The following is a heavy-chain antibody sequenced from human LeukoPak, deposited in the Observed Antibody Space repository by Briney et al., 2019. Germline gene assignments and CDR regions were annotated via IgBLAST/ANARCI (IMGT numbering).Heavy chain of an antibody. V-gene: IGHV4-34*01. CDR3: ARERVTTVGSLDY. Sequence: SETLSLTCAVYGGSFSGYYWSWIRQPPGKGLEWIGEINHSGSTNYNPSLKSRVTISVDTSKNQFSLKLSSVTAADTAVYYCARERVTTVGSLDYWGQGTLVTVSS. D-gene: IGHD4-23*01. CDR1: GGSFSGYY. CDR2: INHSGST. J-gene: IGHJ4*02.